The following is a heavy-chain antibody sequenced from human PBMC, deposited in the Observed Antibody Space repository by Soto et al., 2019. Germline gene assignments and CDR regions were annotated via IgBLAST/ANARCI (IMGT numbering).Heavy chain of an antibody. CDR1: GGSFSGYY. CDR3: ARGQRTAGDLDY. J-gene: IGHJ4*02. CDR2: INHSGST. V-gene: IGHV4-34*01. D-gene: IGHD2-21*02. Sequence: SETLSLTCAVYGGSFSGYYWSWIRQPPGKGLEWIGEINHSGSTNYNPTLKSRVTISVETSKNQFSLKLSSVTAADAAVYYCARGQRTAGDLDYWGQGTLVTVSS.